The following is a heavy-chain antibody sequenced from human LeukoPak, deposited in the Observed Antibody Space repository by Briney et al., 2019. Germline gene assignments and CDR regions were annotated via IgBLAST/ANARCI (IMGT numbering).Heavy chain of an antibody. J-gene: IGHJ4*02. CDR1: GPTFSIHA. CDR3: AGAIGYFDY. D-gene: IGHD2-21*01. Sequence: PGGSLRLSCAASGPTFSIHAMHWVPQAPGKGLEWVGVISPDGSNQYYIDSVKGRFTISRDNSKNTLYLQMNSLRTEDTAVYYCAGAIGYFDYWGQGTLVTVSS. CDR2: ISPDGSNQ. V-gene: IGHV3-30*03.